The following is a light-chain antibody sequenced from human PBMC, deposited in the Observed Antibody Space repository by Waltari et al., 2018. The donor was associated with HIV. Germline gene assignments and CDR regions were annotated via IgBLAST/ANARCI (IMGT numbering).Light chain of an antibody. CDR3: QQANSFPLT. CDR2: AES. V-gene: IGKV1-12*01. Sequence: DIQMTQSPASASASAGDSVTITGRASQGINSRLAWYQQKPGKAPKLLIYAESSLQSVVPARFSGSGSETEVTLTISSLQPEDAATYFCQQANSFPLTFGGGTKVEIK. J-gene: IGKJ4*01. CDR1: QGINSR.